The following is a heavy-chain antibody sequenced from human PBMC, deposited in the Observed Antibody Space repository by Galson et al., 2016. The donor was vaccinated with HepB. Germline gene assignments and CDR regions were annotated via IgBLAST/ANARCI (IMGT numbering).Heavy chain of an antibody. Sequence: SVKVSCKASGYSFTSYDINWYRQAPGQGLEWMGWINPHNANTAYAVKFQGRATMTGDPSISTAYMELSSLRSEDTAFYYCARGWPDYVRKLWGQGTLITVSS. CDR2: INPHNANT. J-gene: IGHJ1*01. CDR1: GYSFTSYD. CDR3: ARGWPDYVRKL. V-gene: IGHV1-8*01. D-gene: IGHD4-23*01.